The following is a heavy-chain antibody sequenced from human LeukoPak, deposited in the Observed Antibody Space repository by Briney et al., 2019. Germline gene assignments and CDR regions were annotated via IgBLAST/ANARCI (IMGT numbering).Heavy chain of an antibody. V-gene: IGHV1-2*06. Sequence: ASVKVSCKASGYTFTGYHIHWVRQAPGQGLEWMGRINPYSGDTNFAQKFQGRGPMNRATPITTAYKDLSSLTPDGTAVYFCARDQGSLTRSWYTGYWGQGTQVTVSS. CDR2: INPYSGDT. D-gene: IGHD6-13*01. CDR3: ARDQGSLTRSWYTGY. CDR1: GYTFTGYH. J-gene: IGHJ4*02.